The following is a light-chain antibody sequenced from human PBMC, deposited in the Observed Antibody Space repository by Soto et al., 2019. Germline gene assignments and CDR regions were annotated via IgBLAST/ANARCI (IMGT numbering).Light chain of an antibody. CDR2: AAS. CDR1: QAISNY. V-gene: IGKV1-27*01. J-gene: IGKJ1*01. Sequence: DIQMTQSPSSLSAYVGDRVTITCRASQAISNYLAWYQQKPGKVPKLLIYAASTLQSGVPSRFSGSGSGTDFTLTTSSLQPEDVATYYCQKYNIAPWTFGQGTKVEIK. CDR3: QKYNIAPWT.